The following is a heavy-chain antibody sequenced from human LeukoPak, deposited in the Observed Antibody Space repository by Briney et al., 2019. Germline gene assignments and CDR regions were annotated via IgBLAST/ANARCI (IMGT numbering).Heavy chain of an antibody. CDR2: IKQDGSEK. CDR3: ARGLYSCSWYDYFDY. V-gene: IGHV3-7*04. CDR1: GFTFSSYW. J-gene: IGHJ4*02. D-gene: IGHD6-13*01. Sequence: GGSLRLSCAASGFTFSSYWMSWVRQAPGRGLEWVANIKQDGSEKYYVDSVKGRFTISRDNAKNSLYLQMNSLRAEDTAVYYCARGLYSCSWYDYFDYWGQGTLVTVSS.